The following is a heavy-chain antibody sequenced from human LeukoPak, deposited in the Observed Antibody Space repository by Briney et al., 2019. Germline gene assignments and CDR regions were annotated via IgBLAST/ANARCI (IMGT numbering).Heavy chain of an antibody. D-gene: IGHD1-1*01. CDR1: GFTFDDYG. J-gene: IGHJ4*02. CDR2: INWNGGST. CDR3: AIYNWNAYFDY. V-gene: IGHV3-20*04. Sequence: GGSLRLSCAASGFTFDDYGMSWVRQAPGKGLEWVSGINWNGGSTGYADSVKGRFTISRDNAKNSLYLQMDSLRADDTAVYYCAIYNWNAYFDYWGQGTLVTVSS.